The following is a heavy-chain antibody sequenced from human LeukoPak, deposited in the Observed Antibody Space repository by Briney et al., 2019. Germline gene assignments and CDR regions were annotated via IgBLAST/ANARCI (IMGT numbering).Heavy chain of an antibody. J-gene: IGHJ6*02. CDR3: AKDLSSAITSALVLDV. CDR1: GFTFSSYG. V-gene: IGHV3-9*01. Sequence: GGSLRLSCAASGFTFSSYGMHWVRQAPGKGLEWVSGITWNRDNIGYGDSVKGRFTISRDNVKNALYLQMNSLRPEDTALYYCAKDLSSAITSALVLDVWGQGTTVIVSS. CDR2: ITWNRDNI. D-gene: IGHD3-22*01.